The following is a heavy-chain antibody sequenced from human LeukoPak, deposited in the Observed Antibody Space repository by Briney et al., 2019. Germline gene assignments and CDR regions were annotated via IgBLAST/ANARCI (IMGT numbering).Heavy chain of an antibody. CDR2: IVTDGSA. V-gene: IGHV3-53*01. Sequence: GGSLRLSCAASEFIVSTTFLTWVRQAPGKGLEWVSVIVTDGSAFYADSVKGRFTISRDSSKNTLYLQMNSLRAEDTAVYYCASGRPQSSVYDYWGQGTLVTVSS. CDR3: ASGRPQSSVYDY. J-gene: IGHJ4*02. CDR1: EFIVSTTF. D-gene: IGHD3/OR15-3a*01.